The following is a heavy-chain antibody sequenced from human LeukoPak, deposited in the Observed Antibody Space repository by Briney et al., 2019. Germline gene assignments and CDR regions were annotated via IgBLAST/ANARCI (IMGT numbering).Heavy chain of an antibody. CDR1: GGTFSSYA. CDR3: ARESYIVATITGCDY. V-gene: IGHV1-69*05. CDR2: IIPIFGTA. Sequence: GASVKVSCKASGGTFSSYAISWVRQAPGQGLEWMGRIIPIFGTANYAQKFQGRVTITTDESTSTAYMELSSLRSEDTAVYYCARESYIVATITGCDYCGQGTLVTVSS. J-gene: IGHJ4*02. D-gene: IGHD5-12*01.